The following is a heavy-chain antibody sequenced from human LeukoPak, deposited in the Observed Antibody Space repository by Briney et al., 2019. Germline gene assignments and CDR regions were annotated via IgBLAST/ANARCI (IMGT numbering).Heavy chain of an antibody. J-gene: IGHJ4*02. V-gene: IGHV3-30*03. CDR2: ISSDESNK. CDR3: VADFDY. CDR1: GFNFGNFG. Sequence: GGSLRLSCKASGFNFGNFGMHWVRQAPGKGLEWVATISSDESNKYYGESVKSRFTISRDNSKNTLYLQMNSLRAEDSAMYYCVADFDYWGQGTLVTVS. D-gene: IGHD6-19*01.